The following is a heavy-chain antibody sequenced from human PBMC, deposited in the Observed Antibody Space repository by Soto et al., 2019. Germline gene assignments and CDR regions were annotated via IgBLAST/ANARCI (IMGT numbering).Heavy chain of an antibody. Sequence: QITLKESGPTLVKPTQTLTLTCTFSGFSLTTRGVGVGWIRQPPGKALEFLALIYWDDDKRYSPSLQSRLSSTKHTSKNHVLLTMTNMDPVDTATYDCAHIPSYYQYDSFDPWGQGTLVPVSS. D-gene: IGHD3-10*01. J-gene: IGHJ5*02. CDR1: GFSLTTRGVG. CDR2: IYWDDDK. CDR3: AHIPSYYQYDSFDP. V-gene: IGHV2-5*02.